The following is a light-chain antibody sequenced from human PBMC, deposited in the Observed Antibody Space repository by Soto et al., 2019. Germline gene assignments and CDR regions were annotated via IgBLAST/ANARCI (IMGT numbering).Light chain of an antibody. CDR2: GNS. V-gene: IGLV1-40*01. J-gene: IGLJ2*01. CDR1: SSNIGAGYD. Sequence: QSVLTQPPSVSGAPGQRVTVSCTGSSSNIGAGYDVHWYQQLPGTAPKLLIYGNSNRPSGVPDRFSGSQSGTSASLAITGLQADDEADYYCQSYDSSLSVVLFGGGTKLTVL. CDR3: QSYDSSLSVVL.